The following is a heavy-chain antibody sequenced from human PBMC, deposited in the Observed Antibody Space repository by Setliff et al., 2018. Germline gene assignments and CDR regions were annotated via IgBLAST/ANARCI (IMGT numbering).Heavy chain of an antibody. J-gene: IGHJ6*02. CDR2: IYHSGST. Sequence: PSETLSLTCTVSGGSISSYYWSWIRQPPEKGLEWIGSIYHSGSTYYNPSLKSRVTISVDTSKNQFSLKLSSVTAADTAVYYCARRRWLQFYYYYGMDVWGQGTTVTVSS. V-gene: IGHV4-59*08. CDR3: ARRRWLQFYYYYGMDV. CDR1: GGSISSYY. D-gene: IGHD4-4*01.